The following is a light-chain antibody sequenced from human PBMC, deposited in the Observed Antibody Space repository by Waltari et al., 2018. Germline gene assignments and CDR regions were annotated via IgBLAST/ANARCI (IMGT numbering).Light chain of an antibody. CDR3: QQHYNLPLT. CDR2: DGS. CDR1: QDIRNY. Sequence: DIQMTQSPSSLSASVGDRVTITCQASQDIRNYLNWYQHKPGKAPKLLIYDGSTLEAGVPSRFSGSGSGTYFTFTISSLQPEDVATYYCQQHYNLPLTFGGGTKVEI. V-gene: IGKV1-33*01. J-gene: IGKJ4*01.